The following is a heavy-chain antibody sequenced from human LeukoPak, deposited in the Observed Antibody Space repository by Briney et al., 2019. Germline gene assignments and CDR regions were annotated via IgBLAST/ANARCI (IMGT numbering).Heavy chain of an antibody. D-gene: IGHD3-22*01. J-gene: IGHJ4*02. CDR3: ARDRWLDYYDSSGPAKVYYFDY. V-gene: IGHV3-7*01. Sequence: PGGSLRLSYAASGFTFSDYYMSWVRQAPGKGLEWVANIKQDGSEKYYVDSVKGRFTISRDNAKNSLYLQMNSLRAEDTAVYYCARDRWLDYYDSSGPAKVYYFDYWGQGTLVTVSS. CDR1: GFTFSDYY. CDR2: IKQDGSEK.